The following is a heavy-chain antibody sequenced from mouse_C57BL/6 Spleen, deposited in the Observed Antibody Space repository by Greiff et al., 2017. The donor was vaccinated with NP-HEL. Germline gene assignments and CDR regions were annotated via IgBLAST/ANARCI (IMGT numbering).Heavy chain of an antibody. D-gene: IGHD4-1*01. CDR3: ARWRTGPFDY. J-gene: IGHJ2*01. Sequence: QVQLQQSGPELVKPGASVKISCKASGYAFSSSWMNWVKQRPGKGLEWIGRIYPGDGDTNYNGKFKGKATLTADKSSSTAYMQLSSLTSEDSAVYFCARWRTGPFDYWGQGTTLTVSS. V-gene: IGHV1-82*01. CDR1: GYAFSSSW. CDR2: IYPGDGDT.